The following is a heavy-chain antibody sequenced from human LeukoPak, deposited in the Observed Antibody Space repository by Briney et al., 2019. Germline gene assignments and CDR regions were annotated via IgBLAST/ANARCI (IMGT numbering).Heavy chain of an antibody. J-gene: IGHJ4*02. CDR1: VSTFSDYY. CDR3: AGGGRSYYFDS. CDR2: ISSGGSVM. Sequence: VGSLRLSCAAPVSTFSDYYMSWIRQAPGKGLGWVSYISSGGSVMYYADSVKGRFTISRDNAKNSLYLQVNSLRAEDTAVYYCAGGGRSYYFDSWGQGTLVTVSS. V-gene: IGHV3-11*04. D-gene: IGHD1-26*01.